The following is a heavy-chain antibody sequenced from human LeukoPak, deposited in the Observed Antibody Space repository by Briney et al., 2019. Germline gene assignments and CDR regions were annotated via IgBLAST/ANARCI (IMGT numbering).Heavy chain of an antibody. CDR2: INSDGSST. CDR1: GFTFSSYW. Sequence: GGSLRLSCAASGFTFSSYWMHWVRQAPGKGLVWVSRINSDGSSTSYADSVKGRFTISRDNAKNTLYLQMNSLRAEDTAVYYCAREAYSGYDWVVGDAFDIWGQGTMVTVSS. J-gene: IGHJ3*02. D-gene: IGHD5-12*01. CDR3: AREAYSGYDWVVGDAFDI. V-gene: IGHV3-74*01.